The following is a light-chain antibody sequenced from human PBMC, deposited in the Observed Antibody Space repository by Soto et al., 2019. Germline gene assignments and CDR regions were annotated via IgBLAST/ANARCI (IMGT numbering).Light chain of an antibody. V-gene: IGKV4-1*01. CDR1: QSVLFSSNNKNY. J-gene: IGKJ4*01. CDR3: QQDYATPSPT. Sequence: DIVMTQSPDSLAVSLGERATINCKSSQSVLFSSNNKNYLAWYQQKPGQPPKLLIYWASTRESGVPDRFSGSGSGTDFTLTISSLQAEDVAGYQCQQDYATPSPTFGGGTKVESK. CDR2: WAS.